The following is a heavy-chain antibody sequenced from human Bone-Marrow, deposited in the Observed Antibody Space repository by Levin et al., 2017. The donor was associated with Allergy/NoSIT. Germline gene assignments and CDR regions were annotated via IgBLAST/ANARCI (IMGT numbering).Heavy chain of an antibody. V-gene: IGHV1-18*01. Sequence: VASVKVSCKASGYTFNSYGITWVRQAPGQGLEWMGWISAYNGDTNYAQKLQGRVTMTTDTSTSTAYMELRSLRSDDTAVYYCARERGYCSAGDCYSAAHWSDPWGQGTLVTVSS. CDR3: ARERGYCSAGDCYSAAHWSDP. D-gene: IGHD2-15*01. CDR1: GYTFNSYG. J-gene: IGHJ5*02. CDR2: ISAYNGDT.